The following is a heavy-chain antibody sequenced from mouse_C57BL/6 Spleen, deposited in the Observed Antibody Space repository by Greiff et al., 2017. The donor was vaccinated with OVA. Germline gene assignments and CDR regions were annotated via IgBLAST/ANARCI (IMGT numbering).Heavy chain of an antibody. CDR2: ISDGGSYT. Sequence: EVQGVESGGGLVKPGGSLKLSCAASGFTFSSYAMSWVRQTPEKRLEWVATISDGGSYTYYPDNVKGRFTISRDNAKNNLYLQMSHLKSEDTAMYYCARDPFYPSYYYAMDYWGQGTSVTVSS. J-gene: IGHJ4*01. CDR3: ARDPFYPSYYYAMDY. V-gene: IGHV5-4*01. CDR1: GFTFSSYA. D-gene: IGHD1-1*01.